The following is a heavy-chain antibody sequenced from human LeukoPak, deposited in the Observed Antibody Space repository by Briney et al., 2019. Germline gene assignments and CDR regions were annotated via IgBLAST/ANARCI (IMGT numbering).Heavy chain of an antibody. Sequence: SETLSLTCTVSGGSVSSYSWSWIRQPPGKGLECIVYFYYSGSTNYNPSLKSRVTISVDPSKSQFSLKLTSVTAADTAVYYCARTRSQGIAAQYFDYWGQGTLVTVSS. CDR3: ARTRSQGIAAQYFDY. CDR2: FYYSGST. J-gene: IGHJ4*02. CDR1: GGSVSSYS. D-gene: IGHD6-13*01. V-gene: IGHV4-59*08.